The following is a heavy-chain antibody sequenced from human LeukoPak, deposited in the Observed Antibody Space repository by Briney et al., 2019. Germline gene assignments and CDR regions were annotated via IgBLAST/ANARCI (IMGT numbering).Heavy chain of an antibody. V-gene: IGHV3-7*03. Sequence: GGSLRLSCAASEFTFSNYWMSWIRQAPGKGLEWVANIKQDGSEKYYVDSVKGRFTISRDNAKNSLYLQMNSLRAEDTAVYYCAKDGAAGGLDAFDIWGQGTMVTVSS. CDR3: AKDGAAGGLDAFDI. J-gene: IGHJ3*02. CDR2: IKQDGSEK. D-gene: IGHD3-10*01. CDR1: EFTFSNYW.